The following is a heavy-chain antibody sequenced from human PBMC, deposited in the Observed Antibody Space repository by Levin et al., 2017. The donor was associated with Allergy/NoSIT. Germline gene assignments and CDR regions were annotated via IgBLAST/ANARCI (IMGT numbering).Heavy chain of an antibody. CDR1: GGSFSGYY. J-gene: IGHJ5*02. Sequence: SETLSLTCAVYGGSFSGYYWSWIRQPPGKGLEWIGEINHSGSTNYNPSLKSRVTISVDTSKNQFSLKLSSVTAADTAVYYCARGGYCSSTSCPSTPNWFDPWGQGTLVTVSS. D-gene: IGHD2-2*01. V-gene: IGHV4-34*01. CDR3: ARGGYCSSTSCPSTPNWFDP. CDR2: INHSGST.